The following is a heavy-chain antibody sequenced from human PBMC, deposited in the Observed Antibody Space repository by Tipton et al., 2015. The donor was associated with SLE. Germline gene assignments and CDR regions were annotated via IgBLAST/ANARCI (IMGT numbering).Heavy chain of an antibody. CDR1: GDSISGHY. Sequence: LRLSCTVSGDSISGHYRSWIRQPPGKGLEWIGYIHHSGSTSYSPSLRSRVTISVDTSKNRLSLKVNSVTAADTAVYFCARLGSTTYLTLDGFYLDYWGQGTRVTVSS. D-gene: IGHD2/OR15-2a*01. V-gene: IGHV4-59*08. CDR3: ARLGSTTYLTLDGFYLDY. CDR2: IHHSGST. J-gene: IGHJ4*02.